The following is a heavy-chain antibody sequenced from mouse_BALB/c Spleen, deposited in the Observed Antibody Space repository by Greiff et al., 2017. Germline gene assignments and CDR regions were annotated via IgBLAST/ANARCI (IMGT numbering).Heavy chain of an antibody. CDR3: ARDYDYAMDY. CDR2: ISSGGGST. J-gene: IGHJ4*01. Sequence: EVQVVESGGGLVKPGGSLKLSCAASGFAFSSYDMSWVRQTPEKRLEWVAYISSGGGSTYYPDTVKGRFTISRDNAKNTLYLQMSSLKSEDTAMYYCARDYDYAMDYWGQGTSVTVSS. D-gene: IGHD2-4*01. V-gene: IGHV5-12-1*01. CDR1: GFAFSSYD.